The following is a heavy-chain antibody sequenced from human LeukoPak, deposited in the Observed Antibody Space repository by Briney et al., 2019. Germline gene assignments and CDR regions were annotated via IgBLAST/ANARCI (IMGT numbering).Heavy chain of an antibody. V-gene: IGHV3-7*01. CDR1: GFTFSSYW. CDR2: IEQDGSEK. D-gene: IGHD3-22*01. J-gene: IGHJ4*02. Sequence: GGSLRLSCAASGFTFSSYWMSWVRQAPGKGLEWAANIEQDGSEKYYVDSVKGRFTISRDNAKNSLYLQMNSLRAEDTAVYYCAREGDYYDSSGPIKLTDYWGQGTLVTVSS. CDR3: AREGDYYDSSGPIKLTDY.